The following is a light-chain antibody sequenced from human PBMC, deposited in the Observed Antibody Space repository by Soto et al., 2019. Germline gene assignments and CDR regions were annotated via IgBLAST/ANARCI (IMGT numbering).Light chain of an antibody. CDR3: QQSYGTLWT. V-gene: IGKV1-39*01. CDR2: TAS. CDR1: QSISSY. Sequence: DVQMTQSPSSLSASVGDRVTITCRASQSISSYLNWYQQKPGQAPKLLIYTASSLQTGVPSRFSGSGSGTDFTLTISSLQPEDFATYYCQQSYGTLWTFGQGTKVDIK. J-gene: IGKJ1*01.